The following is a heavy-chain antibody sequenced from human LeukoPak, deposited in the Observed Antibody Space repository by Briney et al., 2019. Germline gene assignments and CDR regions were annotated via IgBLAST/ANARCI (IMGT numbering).Heavy chain of an antibody. D-gene: IGHD6-13*01. Sequence: GGSLRLSCAASGFTVSTNYMSWVRLAPGKGLEWVSLLHRDGTTHYAESVKGRFTISTGNSKNTLYLQMNSLRVEDTAVYYCAGRRKEAAAYDHWGQGTLVTVSS. V-gene: IGHV3-66*01. CDR1: GFTVSTNY. CDR2: LHRDGTT. J-gene: IGHJ4*02. CDR3: AGRRKEAAAYDH.